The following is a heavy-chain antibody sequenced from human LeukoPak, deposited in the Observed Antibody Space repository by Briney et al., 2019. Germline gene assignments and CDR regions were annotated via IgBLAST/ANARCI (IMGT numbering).Heavy chain of an antibody. Sequence: SETLSLTCAVYGGSFSGYYWSWIRQPPGKGLEWIGEINHSGSTNYNPSLKSRVTISVDTSKNQFSLKLSSVTAADTAVYYCARVIYDYVWGSYRTSSPYYFGYWGQGTLVTVSS. D-gene: IGHD3-16*02. V-gene: IGHV4-34*01. CDR2: INHSGST. J-gene: IGHJ4*02. CDR1: GGSFSGYY. CDR3: ARVIYDYVWGSYRTSSPYYFGY.